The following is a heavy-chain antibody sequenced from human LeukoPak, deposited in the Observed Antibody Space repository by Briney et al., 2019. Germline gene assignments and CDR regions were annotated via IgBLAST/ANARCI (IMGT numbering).Heavy chain of an antibody. CDR2: ISGSGGST. D-gene: IGHD4-17*01. CDR1: GFTFSSYA. CDR3: AKLDYGDYGYFDL. V-gene: IGHV3-23*01. Sequence: GGSLRLSCAASGFTFSSYAMSWVRQAPGRGLEWVSAISGSGGSTYYADSVRGRFTISRDNSKNTLYLQMNSLRAEDTAVYYCAKLDYGDYGYFDLWGRGTLVTVSS. J-gene: IGHJ2*01.